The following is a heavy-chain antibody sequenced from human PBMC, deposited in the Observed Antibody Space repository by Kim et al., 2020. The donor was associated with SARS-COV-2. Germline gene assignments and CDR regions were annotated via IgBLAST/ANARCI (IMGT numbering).Heavy chain of an antibody. V-gene: IGHV4-59*01. CDR2: IYYSGNT. D-gene: IGHD3-3*01. Sequence: SETLSLTCSVSGDSINNYYWSWIRQPPGKELEWIGYIYYSGNTNYNPSLRSRVTISLDTSRSQFSLKLRSVTAADTAVYYCARDSGTNPYYDSWGQGTLV. CDR3: ARDSGTNPYYDS. CDR1: GDSINNYY. J-gene: IGHJ4*02.